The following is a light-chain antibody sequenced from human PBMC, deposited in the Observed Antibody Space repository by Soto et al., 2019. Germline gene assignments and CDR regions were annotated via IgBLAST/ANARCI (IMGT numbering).Light chain of an antibody. J-gene: IGLJ2*01. CDR1: SSNLGSNY. CDR2: RNN. Sequence: QLVLTQPPSASGTPGQRVPISCSGSSSNLGSNYIYWYQQLPGTAPQLLIYRNNQRPSGVPDRFSGSKSGTSASLAISGLRSEDEADYYCAAWDDSLSGPVFGGGTKLTVL. V-gene: IGLV1-47*01. CDR3: AAWDDSLSGPV.